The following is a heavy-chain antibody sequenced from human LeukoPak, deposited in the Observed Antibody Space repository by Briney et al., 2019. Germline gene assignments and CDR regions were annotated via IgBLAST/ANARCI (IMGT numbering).Heavy chain of an antibody. CDR2: IYYSGST. CDR1: GGSISSYY. V-gene: IGHV4-59*01. CDR3: ARDSGLRGYSYGYEYYYYYMDV. J-gene: IGHJ6*03. D-gene: IGHD5-18*01. Sequence: SETLSLTCTVSGGSISSYYWSWIRQPPGKGLEWIGYIYYSGSTNYNPSLKSRVTISVDTSKYQFSLKLSSVTAADTAVYYCARDSGLRGYSYGYEYYYYYMDVWGKGTTVTVSS.